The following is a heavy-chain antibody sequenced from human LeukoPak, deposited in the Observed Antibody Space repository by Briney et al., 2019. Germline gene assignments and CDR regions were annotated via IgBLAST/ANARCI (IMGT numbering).Heavy chain of an antibody. V-gene: IGHV4-31*03. CDR1: VDSITSGGHY. J-gene: IGHJ4*02. Sequence: ASETLSLTCTVPVDSITSGGHYWSWIRQHPGKDLESIGYISYSGSTYYNPSLKSRVTISVDTSKNQFSLRLSSVTAADTAVYYCARDYASGRPPDYWGQGTLVTVSS. D-gene: IGHD3-10*01. CDR3: ARDYASGRPPDY. CDR2: ISYSGST.